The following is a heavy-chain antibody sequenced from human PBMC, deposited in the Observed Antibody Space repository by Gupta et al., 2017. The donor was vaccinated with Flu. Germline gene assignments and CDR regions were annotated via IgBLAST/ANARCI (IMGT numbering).Heavy chain of an antibody. D-gene: IGHD2-2*03. CDR1: GFTFSDHY. CDR3: VTGYPLTGGY. Sequence: EVQLVESGGGLVQPGGSLRLSCAASGFTFSDHYMDWVRQASGKGLEWVGRIRKKVNGYTTEYAASVKGRFTVSRDDSKNSLYLQVNSLKTEDTAMYYCVTGYPLTGGYWGQGALVTVSS. V-gene: IGHV3-72*01. J-gene: IGHJ4*02. CDR2: IRKKVNGYTT.